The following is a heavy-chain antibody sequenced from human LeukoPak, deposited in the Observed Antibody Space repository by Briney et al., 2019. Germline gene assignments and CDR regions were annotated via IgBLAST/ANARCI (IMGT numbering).Heavy chain of an antibody. CDR3: ARHSEYYGSGSYSKYYYYYGMDV. Sequence: GESLKISCKGSGYSFTSYWIGWVRQMPGKGLEWMGIIYPGDSDTRYSPSFQGQVTITADKSISTAYLQWSSLKAPDTAMYYCARHSEYYGSGSYSKYYYYYGMDVWGQGTTVTVSS. D-gene: IGHD3-10*01. V-gene: IGHV5-51*01. CDR1: GYSFTSYW. CDR2: IYPGDSDT. J-gene: IGHJ6*02.